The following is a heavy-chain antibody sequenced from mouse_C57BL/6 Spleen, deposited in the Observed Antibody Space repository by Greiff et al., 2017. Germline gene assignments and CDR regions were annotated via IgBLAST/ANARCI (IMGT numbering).Heavy chain of an antibody. CDR1: GYTFTSYW. J-gene: IGHJ4*01. V-gene: IGHV1-52*01. CDR2: IDPSDSET. Sequence: QVQLQQPGAELVRPGSSVKLSCKASGYTFTSYWMHWVKQRPIQGLEWIGNIDPSDSETHYNQKFKDKATLTVDTSSSTAYMQLSSLTSEDSAVYYCARCSSYYAMDYWGQGTSVTVSS. CDR3: ARCSSYYAMDY. D-gene: IGHD1-1*01.